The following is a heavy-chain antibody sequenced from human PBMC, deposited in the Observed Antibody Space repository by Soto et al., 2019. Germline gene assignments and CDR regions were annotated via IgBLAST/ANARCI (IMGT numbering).Heavy chain of an antibody. CDR2: IYYSGST. Sequence: QLQLQESGPGLVKPSETLSLTCTVSGGSISGSSYYWGWIRQPPGKGLEWIGTIYYSGSTYYNPSLKSRDTISVDTSKHQFSLKLSSVTAADTAVYYCARQGSGSYNAFAIWGQGTVVTVSS. CDR3: ARQGSGSYNAFAI. V-gene: IGHV4-39*01. D-gene: IGHD1-26*01. J-gene: IGHJ3*02. CDR1: GGSISGSSYY.